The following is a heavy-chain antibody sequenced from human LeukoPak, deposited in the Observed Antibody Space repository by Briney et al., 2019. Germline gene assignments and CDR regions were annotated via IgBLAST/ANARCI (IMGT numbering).Heavy chain of an antibody. CDR2: FHRSGSTT. J-gene: IGHJ6*02. CDR1: GFIFSSYW. Sequence: GGSLRLSCAASGFIFSSYWLHWVRQAPGKGLVWVSCFHRSGSTTTYADSVKGRFIIPRDNAANTLYLIMNSLRAEDTAVYYCARGSYYDMDVWGQGTTVTVSS. CDR3: ARGSYYDMDV. V-gene: IGHV3-74*01.